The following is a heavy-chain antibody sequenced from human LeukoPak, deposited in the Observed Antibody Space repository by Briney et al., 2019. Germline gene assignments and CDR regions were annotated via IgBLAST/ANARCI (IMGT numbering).Heavy chain of an antibody. CDR1: GFTFSSYN. J-gene: IGHJ4*02. D-gene: IGHD3-22*01. CDR2: ISSSSSSI. CDR3: ARDHPPTYYYDSSGHRGYFDY. Sequence: GGSLRLSCAAYGFTFSSYNMNWVRQAPGKGLEWVSYISSSSSSIYYVDSVKGRFTISRDNAKNSLYLQMNSLRAEDTAVYYCARDHPPTYYYDSSGHRGYFDYWGQGTLVTVSS. V-gene: IGHV3-48*01.